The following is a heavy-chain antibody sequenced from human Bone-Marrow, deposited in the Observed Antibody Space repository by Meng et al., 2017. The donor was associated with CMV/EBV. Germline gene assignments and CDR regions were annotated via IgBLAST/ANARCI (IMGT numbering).Heavy chain of an antibody. J-gene: IGHJ4*02. Sequence: QLLWKEWGPGMGSPSGPLSATCKSSGGSISSGSYYWGWIRQPPGKGLEWIGSIYSSGSTYYNPSLKSRVTISVDTSKNQFSLKLSSVTAADTAAYYCARDNSPRFDYWGQGTLVTVSS. CDR1: GGSISSGSYY. D-gene: IGHD4-23*01. CDR2: IYSSGST. CDR3: ARDNSPRFDY. V-gene: IGHV4-39*07.